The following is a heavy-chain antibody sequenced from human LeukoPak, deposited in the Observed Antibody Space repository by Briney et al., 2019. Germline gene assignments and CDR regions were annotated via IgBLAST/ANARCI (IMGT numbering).Heavy chain of an antibody. CDR3: ARARLGYYYYYGMDV. CDR1: RYTFSNYD. V-gene: IGHV1-8*01. Sequence: ASVKVSCKASRYTFSNYDINWVRQATGQGLEWMGWMSPNSGNTGYAQKFQGRVTMTRNTSISTAYMELTSLRSEDTAVYYCARARLGYYYYYGMDVWGQGTTVTVSS. J-gene: IGHJ6*02. CDR2: MSPNSGNT.